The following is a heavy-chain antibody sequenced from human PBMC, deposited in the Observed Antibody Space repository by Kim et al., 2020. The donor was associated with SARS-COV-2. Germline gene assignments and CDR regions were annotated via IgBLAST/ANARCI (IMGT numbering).Heavy chain of an antibody. CDR3: AKQSIAAFDY. V-gene: IGHV4-39*07. CDR2: ST. Sequence: STYYHPSLKSRVTISVDTSKNQFSLKLSSVTAADTAVYYCAKQSIAAFDYWGQGTLVTVSS. J-gene: IGHJ4*02. D-gene: IGHD6-6*01.